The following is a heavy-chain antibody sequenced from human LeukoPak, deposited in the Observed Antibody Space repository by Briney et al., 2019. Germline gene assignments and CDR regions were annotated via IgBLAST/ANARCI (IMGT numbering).Heavy chain of an antibody. D-gene: IGHD2-21*01. CDR2: IYYSGCT. J-gene: IGHJ6*02. Sequence: SETLSLTCTVSGGSISSGDYYWSWIRQPPGKGLEWIGYIYYSGCTYYNPSLKSRVTISVDTSKNQFSLKLSSVTAADTAVYYCARDYSQIAPGDYYYYYGMDVWGQGTTVTVSS. CDR3: ARDYSQIAPGDYYYYYGMDV. CDR1: GGSISSGDYY. V-gene: IGHV4-30-4*02.